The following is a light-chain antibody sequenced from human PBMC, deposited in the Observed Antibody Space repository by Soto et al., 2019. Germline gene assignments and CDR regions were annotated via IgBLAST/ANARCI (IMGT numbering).Light chain of an antibody. J-gene: IGKJ1*01. Sequence: DIQMTQSPSSLSASVGDRVTITCRASQSISNYLNWYQQKPGKAPKLLIYAASSMQSGVPSRFSGSGSETDFTLTISSLQHDDSATYYYQQSFSPLWTFGQGTKVEV. CDR3: QQSFSPLWT. CDR2: AAS. CDR1: QSISNY. V-gene: IGKV1-39*01.